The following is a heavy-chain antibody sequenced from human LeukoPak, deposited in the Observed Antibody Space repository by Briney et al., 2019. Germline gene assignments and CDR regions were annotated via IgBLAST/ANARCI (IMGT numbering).Heavy chain of an antibody. Sequence: GGSLRLSCAASGFNFKKYDMTWGRQAPGKGLEWVSTITGRSDKTYYTDSVKGRFVTSRDNSKDTLYLQMNSLRAEDTALYYCAKGGWLDDLGQGALVTVSS. CDR1: GFNFKKYD. CDR3: AKGGWLDD. D-gene: IGHD6-19*01. J-gene: IGHJ4*02. CDR2: ITGRSDKT. V-gene: IGHV3-23*01.